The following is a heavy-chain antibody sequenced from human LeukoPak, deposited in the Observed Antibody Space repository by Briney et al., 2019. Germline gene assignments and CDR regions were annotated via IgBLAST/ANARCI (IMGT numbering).Heavy chain of an antibody. CDR2: IGTSAHST. CDR1: GFTFNSYA. D-gene: IGHD6-19*01. CDR3: AKDSSGPAF. V-gene: IGHV3-23*01. J-gene: IGHJ4*02. Sequence: GGSLRLSCAASGFTFNSYAMSWVRQAPGKGLEWVSTIGTSAHSTYYSDSVKGRFTISRDNSKNTLYLQMNSLRADDTAIYYCAKDSSGPAFGGQGTLVTVSS.